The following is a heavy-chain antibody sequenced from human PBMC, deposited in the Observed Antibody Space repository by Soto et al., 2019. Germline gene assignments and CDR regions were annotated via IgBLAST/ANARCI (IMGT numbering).Heavy chain of an antibody. CDR2: IWYDGSNK. D-gene: IGHD6-13*01. CDR1: GVTFSSYS. V-gene: IGHV3-33*08. Sequence: GGSLRLSCAASGVTFSSYSMNWVRQAPGKGLEWVAVIWYDGSNKYYADSVKGRFTISRDNSKNTLYLQMNSLRAEDTAVYYCARDQAAGTRYYYYYYGMDVWGQGTTVTVSS. J-gene: IGHJ6*02. CDR3: ARDQAAGTRYYYYYYGMDV.